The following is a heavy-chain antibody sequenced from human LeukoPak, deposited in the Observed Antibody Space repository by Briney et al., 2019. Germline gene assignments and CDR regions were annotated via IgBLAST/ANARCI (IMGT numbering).Heavy chain of an antibody. Sequence: PGGSLRLSCAASGFTFSSYSMNWVRQAPGKGLEWVSYISSSSTIYYADSVKGRFTISRDNAKNSLYLQMNSLRAEDTAVYYCARAMYSSTCDYWGQGTLVTVSS. V-gene: IGHV3-48*01. CDR1: GFTFSSYS. J-gene: IGHJ4*02. CDR2: ISSSSTI. D-gene: IGHD2/OR15-2a*01. CDR3: ARAMYSSTCDY.